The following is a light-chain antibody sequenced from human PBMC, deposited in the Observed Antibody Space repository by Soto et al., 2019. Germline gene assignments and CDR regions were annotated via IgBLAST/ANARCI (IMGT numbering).Light chain of an antibody. Sequence: DIQMTQSPSSVSASVGDRVTITCRASQGLSGSLAWYQQKPGKAPKLLMYVTSRLQSGVPSRFSVSASDTDFTLTIDSLQPEDLATYYCQQGHSWHLTFGQGTRLEIK. J-gene: IGKJ5*01. CDR2: VTS. CDR3: QQGHSWHLT. V-gene: IGKV1-12*01. CDR1: QGLSGS.